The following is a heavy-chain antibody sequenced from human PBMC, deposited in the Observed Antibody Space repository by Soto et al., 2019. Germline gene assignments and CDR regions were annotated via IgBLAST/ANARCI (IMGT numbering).Heavy chain of an antibody. V-gene: IGHV4-30-2*01. Sequence: TPGKGLEWIGYSYHSVNTYYNPSLKSRVTISVDRSKNQFSLKLSSVTAADTAVYYCASFPCGWGHYQFYYGL. CDR2: SYHSVNT. J-gene: IGHJ6*01. CDR3: ASFPCGWGHYQFYYGL. D-gene: IGHD3-10*01.